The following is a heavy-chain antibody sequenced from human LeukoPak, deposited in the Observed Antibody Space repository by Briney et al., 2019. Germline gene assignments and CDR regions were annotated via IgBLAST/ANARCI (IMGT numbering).Heavy chain of an antibody. Sequence: PGGSLRLSCAASGLTFSSYWMTWVRQAPGKGLEWVATIKYDGSETYYVDPVRGRFSISRDNAKNSLYLQMNSLSAEDTAVYYCARDSTLSNYWGQGTLVTVSS. CDR1: GLTFSSYW. J-gene: IGHJ4*02. CDR3: ARDSTLSNY. D-gene: IGHD3-16*01. CDR2: IKYDGSET. V-gene: IGHV3-7*04.